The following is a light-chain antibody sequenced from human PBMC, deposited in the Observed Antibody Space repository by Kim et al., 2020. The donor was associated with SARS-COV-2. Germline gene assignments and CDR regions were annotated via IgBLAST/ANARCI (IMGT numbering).Light chain of an antibody. J-gene: IGLJ3*02. V-gene: IGLV6-57*03. CDR2: EDN. Sequence: GKTVTISCTRSSGSIASNDVQWYQQRPGSAPTTVIYEDNQRHSGVPDRFSGSIDSSSNSASLTSSGLKTEDEADYYCQSYDSSNWVFGGGTQLTVL. CDR1: SGSIASND. CDR3: QSYDSSNWV.